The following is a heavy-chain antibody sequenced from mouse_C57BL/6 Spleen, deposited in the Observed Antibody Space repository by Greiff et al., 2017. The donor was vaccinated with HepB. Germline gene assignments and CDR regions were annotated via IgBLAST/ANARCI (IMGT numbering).Heavy chain of an antibody. Sequence: QVQLQQSGAELVKPGASVKISCKASGYAFSSYWMNWVKQRPGKGLEWIGQIYPGDGDTNYNGKFKGKATLTADKSSSTAYMQLSSLTSEDSAVYYCASPIYYGYDGPVDYWGQGTTLTVSS. J-gene: IGHJ2*01. CDR2: IYPGDGDT. CDR3: ASPIYYGYDGPVDY. CDR1: GYAFSSYW. V-gene: IGHV1-80*01. D-gene: IGHD2-2*01.